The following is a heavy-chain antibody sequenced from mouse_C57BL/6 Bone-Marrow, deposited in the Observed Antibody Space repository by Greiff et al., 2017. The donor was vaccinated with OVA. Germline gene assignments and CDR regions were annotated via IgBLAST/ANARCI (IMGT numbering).Heavy chain of an antibody. CDR2: ISDGGSYT. CDR3: ARGDYSKGY. J-gene: IGHJ2*01. Sequence: EVQRVESGGGLVKPGGSLKLSCAASGFTFSSYAMSWVRQTPEKRLEWVATISDGGSYTYYPDNVKGRFTISRDNAKNNLYLQMSHLKSEDTAMYYCARGDYSKGYWGQGTTLTVSS. D-gene: IGHD2-5*01. V-gene: IGHV5-4*01. CDR1: GFTFSSYA.